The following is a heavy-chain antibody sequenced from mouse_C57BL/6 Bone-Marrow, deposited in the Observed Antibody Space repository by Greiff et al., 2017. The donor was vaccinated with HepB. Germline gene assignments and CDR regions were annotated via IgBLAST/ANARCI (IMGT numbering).Heavy chain of an antibody. V-gene: IGHV10-1*01. J-gene: IGHJ3*01. CDR1: GFSFNTYA. Sequence: EVQLVESGGGLVQPKGSLKLSCAASGFSFNTYAMNWVRQAPGKGLEWVARIRSKSNNYATYYADSVKDRFTISRDDSESMLYLQMNNLKTEDTALYYCVRPDYGNLWFAYWGQGTLVTVSA. CDR2: IRSKSNNYAT. CDR3: VRPDYGNLWFAY. D-gene: IGHD2-1*01.